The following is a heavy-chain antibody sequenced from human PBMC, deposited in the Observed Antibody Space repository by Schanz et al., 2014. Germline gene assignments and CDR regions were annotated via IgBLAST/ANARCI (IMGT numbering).Heavy chain of an antibody. V-gene: IGHV4-59*08. D-gene: IGHD1-26*01. CDR2: IYHSGSP. Sequence: QVQLQESGPGLVKPSETLSLTCTVSGASISFYDWNWIRQSPGKGLEWIGYIYHSGSPIYNPSLQSRVPIPIDTSKNQFPLKRESVTAADTAMYFCARQGDVYRLDYWGQGTLVTVTS. CDR1: GASISFYD. CDR3: ARQGDVYRLDY. J-gene: IGHJ4*02.